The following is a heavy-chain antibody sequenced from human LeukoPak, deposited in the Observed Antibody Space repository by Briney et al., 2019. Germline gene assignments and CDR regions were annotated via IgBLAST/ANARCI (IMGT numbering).Heavy chain of an antibody. CDR3: ARVGGVTRASWFDP. V-gene: IGHV1-69*13. Sequence: GASVKVSCKASGGTFSSYAISWVRQAPGQGLEWMGGIIPIFGTANYAQKFQGRVTITADESTSTAYMELSSLRSEDTAVYYCARVGGVTRASWFDPWGQGTLVTVSS. D-gene: IGHD4-17*01. CDR2: IIPIFGTA. J-gene: IGHJ5*02. CDR1: GGTFSSYA.